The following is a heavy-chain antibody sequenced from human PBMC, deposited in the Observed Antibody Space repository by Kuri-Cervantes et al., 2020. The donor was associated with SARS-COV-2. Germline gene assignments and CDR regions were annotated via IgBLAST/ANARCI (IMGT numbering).Heavy chain of an antibody. CDR1: GGSFSGYY. CDR2: INHSGST. D-gene: IGHD3-22*01. J-gene: IGHJ3*02. V-gene: IGHV4-34*01. CDR3: ARESNYYDRNRGLGGDAFDI. Sequence: SETLSLTCAVYGGSFSGYYWSWIRQPPGKGLEWIGEINHSGSTNYNPSLKSRVTISVDTSKNQFSLKLSSVTAADTAVYYCARESNYYDRNRGLGGDAFDIWGQGTMVTVSS.